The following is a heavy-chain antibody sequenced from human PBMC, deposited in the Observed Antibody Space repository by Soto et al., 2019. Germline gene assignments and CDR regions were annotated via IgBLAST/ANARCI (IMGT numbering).Heavy chain of an antibody. Sequence: EVQPVESGGGLVQPGRSLRLSCAATGFTFDDYAMHWVRQAPGKGLEWVSGISWNSGSIGYADSVKGRFTISRDNAKNSLYLQMNSLRAEDTALYYCAKDQNNWYFDLWGRGTLVTVSS. CDR1: GFTFDDYA. J-gene: IGHJ2*01. V-gene: IGHV3-9*01. CDR2: ISWNSGSI. CDR3: AKDQNNWYFDL.